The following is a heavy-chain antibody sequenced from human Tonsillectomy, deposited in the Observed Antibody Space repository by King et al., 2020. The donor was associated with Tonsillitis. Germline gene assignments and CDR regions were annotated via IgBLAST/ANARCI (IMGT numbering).Heavy chain of an antibody. V-gene: IGHV3-23*04. CDR2: ISGSGGST. Sequence: VQLVESGGGLVQPGGSLRLSCAASGFTFSSYAMSWVRQAPGKGLEWVAAISGSGGSTYYADSVKGRFTISRDNSKNTLYLQMTSQRAEDTAVYYCAKEGSGGSSNPCDYWGQGTLVTVSS. CDR3: AKEGSGGSSNPCDY. J-gene: IGHJ4*02. D-gene: IGHD2-15*01. CDR1: GFTFSSYA.